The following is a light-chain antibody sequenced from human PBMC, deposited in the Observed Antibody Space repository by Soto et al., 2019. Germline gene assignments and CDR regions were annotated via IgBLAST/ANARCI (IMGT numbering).Light chain of an antibody. CDR1: QSVTNSY. CDR2: GAT. CDR3: QQYGSSPWT. J-gene: IGKJ1*01. Sequence: EIVLTQSPGTLSLSPGERATLSCRASQSVTNSYIAWYQQKPGQAPRLLIYGATSRATGIPDRFTGSGSGTEFTLTITRLEPEDFAVYPCQQYGSSPWTFGQGTKVEIK. V-gene: IGKV3-20*01.